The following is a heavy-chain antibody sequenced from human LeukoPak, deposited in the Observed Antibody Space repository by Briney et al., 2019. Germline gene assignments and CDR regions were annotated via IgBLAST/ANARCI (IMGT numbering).Heavy chain of an antibody. CDR2: ISYSGSTT. Sequence: SETLSLTCTVSGGSISSSSVYWGWIRQPPGKGLEWIATISYSGSTTSYNPSLKSRVTISVDTSKNQFSLKLSSVTAADTAVYYCARATRYYLYSYGPYFDYWGQGTLVTVSS. CDR1: GGSISSSSVY. V-gene: IGHV4-39*01. CDR3: ARATRYYLYSYGPYFDY. D-gene: IGHD5-18*01. J-gene: IGHJ4*02.